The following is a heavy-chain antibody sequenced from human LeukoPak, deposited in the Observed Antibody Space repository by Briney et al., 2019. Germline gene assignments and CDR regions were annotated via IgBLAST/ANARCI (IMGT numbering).Heavy chain of an antibody. J-gene: IGHJ1*01. CDR1: GSSISSSSYY. CDR3: ASLKYGDYRSALQH. CDR2: IYFSGST. V-gene: IGHV4-39*07. D-gene: IGHD4-17*01. Sequence: SQTLSLTCTVSGSSISSSSYYWGWIRQPPGKGLEWIGNIYFSGSTSYNPSLKSRVTISVDTSKNQFSLKLSSVTAADTAVYYCASLKYGDYRSALQHWGQGTLVTVSS.